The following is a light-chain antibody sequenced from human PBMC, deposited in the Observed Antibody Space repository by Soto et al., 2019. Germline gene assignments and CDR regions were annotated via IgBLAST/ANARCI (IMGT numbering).Light chain of an antibody. J-gene: IGKJ3*01. CDR3: QSYGRSVFT. Sequence: EIVLTQSPGTLSLSPGEGATLSCRARQTISNTYLAWYQQKPGQAPRLLIYGASSRATGIPDRFSGSGSGTDFTLNISGLEAEDVAVYYCQSYGRSVFTFGPGTKLDIK. V-gene: IGKV3-20*01. CDR2: GAS. CDR1: QTISNTY.